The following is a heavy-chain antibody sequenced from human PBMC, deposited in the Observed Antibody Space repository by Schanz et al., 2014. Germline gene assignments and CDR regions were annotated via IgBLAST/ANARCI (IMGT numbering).Heavy chain of an antibody. CDR2: ISGGGGTT. V-gene: IGHV3-23*01. J-gene: IGHJ3*02. CDR3: ARKMKLGVYGGKGHDSLDI. CDR1: GFSFSSYA. D-gene: IGHD4-17*01. Sequence: EVHLLESGGGLVQPGGSLRLSCATSGFSFSSYAMSWVRQAPGKGLEWVSAISGGGGTTYYADSVKGRFTISRDNSKNTLYLQMNSLRAEDTAVYYCARKMKLGVYGGKGHDSLDIWGQGTMVTVSS.